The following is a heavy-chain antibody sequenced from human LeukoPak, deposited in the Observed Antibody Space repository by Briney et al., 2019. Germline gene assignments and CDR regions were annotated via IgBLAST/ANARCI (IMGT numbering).Heavy chain of an antibody. V-gene: IGHV4-34*01. CDR1: GGSFSGYY. D-gene: IGHD5-18*01. J-gene: IGHJ4*02. CDR2: INHSGST. Sequence: PSETLSLTCAVYGGSFSGYYWSWIRQPPGKGLEWIGEINHSGSTNYNPSLKSRVTISVDTSKNQFSLKLSSVTAADTAVYYCARASAHTAMVPYWGQGTLVTVSS. CDR3: ARASAHTAMVPY.